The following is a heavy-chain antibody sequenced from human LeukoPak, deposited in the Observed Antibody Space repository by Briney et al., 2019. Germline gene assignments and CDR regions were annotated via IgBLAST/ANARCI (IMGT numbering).Heavy chain of an antibody. J-gene: IGHJ4*01. CDR2: VYSSGST. CDR1: GVSISSGGYY. CDR3: ARDQQLAYCGGDCFSAN. Sequence: PSETLSLTCTVSGVSISSGGYYWSWIRQPAGKGLEWIGRVYSSGSTDYNPSLQSRVTMSLDTSKNQFSLKVNSVTATDTAMYYCARDQQLAYCGGDCFSANWGQGTLVTVSS. V-gene: IGHV4-61*02. D-gene: IGHD2-21*02.